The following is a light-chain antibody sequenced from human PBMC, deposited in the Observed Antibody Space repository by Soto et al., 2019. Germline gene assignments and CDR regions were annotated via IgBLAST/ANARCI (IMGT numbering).Light chain of an antibody. CDR1: SSNIGAGYD. Sequence: QSVLTQPPSVSGAPGQRVTISCTWSSSNIGAGYDVHWYQQLPGTAPKLLIYDNSNRPSGVPDRFSGSKSGTSASLAITGLQAEDEADYYCQSFDSSLSAYVFGTGTKVTVL. V-gene: IGLV1-40*01. J-gene: IGLJ1*01. CDR2: DNS. CDR3: QSFDSSLSAYV.